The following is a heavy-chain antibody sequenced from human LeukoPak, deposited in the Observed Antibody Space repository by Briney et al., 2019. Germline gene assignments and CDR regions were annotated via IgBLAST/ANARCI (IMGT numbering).Heavy chain of an antibody. Sequence: PGGSLRLSCAASGFTFSSYGMHWVRQAPGKGLEWVALISYDGSNKYYADSVKGRFTISRDNSKDTLYLQMNSLRADDTALYYCAKDKPAWYNWNDENYYYGMDVWGQGTTVTVSS. J-gene: IGHJ6*02. CDR1: GFTFSSYG. D-gene: IGHD1-1*01. CDR3: AKDKPAWYNWNDENYYYGMDV. CDR2: ISYDGSNK. V-gene: IGHV3-30*18.